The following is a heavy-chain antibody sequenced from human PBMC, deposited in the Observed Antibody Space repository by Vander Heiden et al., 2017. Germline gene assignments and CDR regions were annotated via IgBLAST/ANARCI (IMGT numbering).Heavy chain of an antibody. CDR3: VKDDSAITHAFDI. J-gene: IGHJ3*02. D-gene: IGHD1-20*01. CDR1: GFSFDDFA. V-gene: IGHV3-9*01. Sequence: EVQLVESGGGLVQPGRSLRRPCAASGFSFDDFAMHWVRQTPGQGLEWVAHISWNSDTIDYADSVKGRFTISRDNAKNSLYLQMNSLRAEDTAFYYCVKDDSAITHAFDIWGQGTMVTVSS. CDR2: ISWNSDTI.